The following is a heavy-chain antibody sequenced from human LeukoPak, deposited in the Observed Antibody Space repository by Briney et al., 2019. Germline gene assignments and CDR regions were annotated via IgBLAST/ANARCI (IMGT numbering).Heavy chain of an antibody. Sequence: GKSLRLSCVASGFAFSTYGMHWVRQAPGKGLEWVSGISWNSGSIGYADSVKGRFTISRDNAKNSLYLQMNSLRAEDTALYYCAKDRGSSSWYSDYWGQGTLVTVSS. J-gene: IGHJ4*02. CDR1: GFAFSTYG. CDR2: ISWNSGSI. CDR3: AKDRGSSSWYSDY. D-gene: IGHD6-13*01. V-gene: IGHV3-9*01.